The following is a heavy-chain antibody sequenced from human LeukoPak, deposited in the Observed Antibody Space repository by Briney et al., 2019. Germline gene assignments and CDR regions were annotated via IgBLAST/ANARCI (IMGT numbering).Heavy chain of an antibody. D-gene: IGHD5-24*01. J-gene: IGHJ3*02. CDR3: ARDRDGYTFDI. Sequence: GGSLRLSCAASGFTVSSNYMSWVRQAPGKGLEWVSVIYSGGSTYYADSVKGRFTISRDNSNNTVSLQMNSLRAEDTAVYYCARDRDGYTFDIWGQGTMVTVSS. V-gene: IGHV3-66*01. CDR1: GFTVSSNY. CDR2: IYSGGST.